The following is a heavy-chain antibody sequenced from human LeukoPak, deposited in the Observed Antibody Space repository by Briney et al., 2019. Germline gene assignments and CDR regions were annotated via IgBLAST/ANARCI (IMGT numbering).Heavy chain of an antibody. CDR2: INAGNGNT. D-gene: IGHD5-18*01. Sequence: GDSVKVSCKASGYTFSTYAMHWVRQAPGQRLEWMGWINAGNGNTKYSQKFQGRVILTSDTSASTAYMELSSLRSEDTAVYYCATRYNYNWGFDYWGQGTLVTVSS. CDR3: ATRYNYNWGFDY. V-gene: IGHV1-3*01. CDR1: GYTFSTYA. J-gene: IGHJ4*02.